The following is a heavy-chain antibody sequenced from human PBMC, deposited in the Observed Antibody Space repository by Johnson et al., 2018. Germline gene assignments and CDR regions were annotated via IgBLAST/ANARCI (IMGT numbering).Heavy chain of an antibody. CDR1: GFTFDTYW. CDR2: IKPDGGEK. CDR3: AKNSWGSIGDRYYGMDV. J-gene: IGHJ6*02. D-gene: IGHD3-16*01. V-gene: IGHV3-7*01. Sequence: VQLVESGGGLVQPGGSLRLSCVTSGFTFDTYWMTWVRQAPGKRLEWVANIKPDGGEKSYVKSVEGRFTISRDNAKNSLYLQMNSLRLEDTAVYYCAKNSWGSIGDRYYGMDVWGQGTTVTVS.